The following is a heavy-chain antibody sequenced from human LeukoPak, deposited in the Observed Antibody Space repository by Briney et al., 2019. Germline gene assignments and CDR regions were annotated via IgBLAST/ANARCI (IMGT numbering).Heavy chain of an antibody. J-gene: IGHJ4*02. CDR2: ILASGSPT. D-gene: IGHD3-3*01. Sequence: GGSLRLSCAASGFNFNSYTMNWVRQAPGKGLQWVANILASGSPTYYADSVKGRFTISRDNSKNTLYLQMNSLRAEDTALYYCARVVYDFWSAYDYWGQGTLVTVSS. V-gene: IGHV3-23*05. CDR1: GFNFNSYT. CDR3: ARVVYDFWSAYDY.